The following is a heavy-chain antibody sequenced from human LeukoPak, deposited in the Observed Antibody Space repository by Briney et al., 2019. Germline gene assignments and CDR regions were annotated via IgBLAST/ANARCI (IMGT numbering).Heavy chain of an antibody. J-gene: IGHJ4*02. CDR1: GFTFSSYA. CDR3: AKDQYSSGWYFTYQFDY. CDR2: ITGSGGST. V-gene: IGHV3-23*01. D-gene: IGHD6-19*01. Sequence: PGGSLRLSCAASGFTFSSYAMSWVRQAPGKGLEWVSGITGSGGSTYYADSVKGRFAISRDNSKNTLYLQMNSLRAEDTAVYCCAKDQYSSGWYFTYQFDYWGQGTLVTVSS.